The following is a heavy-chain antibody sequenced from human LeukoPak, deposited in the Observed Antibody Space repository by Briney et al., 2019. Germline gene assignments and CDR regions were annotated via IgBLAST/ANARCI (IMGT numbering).Heavy chain of an antibody. J-gene: IGHJ6*04. V-gene: IGHV3-23*01. Sequence: GGSLRHSCAPSGFTFSTYAMSWVRQAPGEGLEWVSAISGSAGSTNYADSVKGRFTISRDNAKNSLYLQMNSLRAKDTAVYYCAELGITMIGGVWGKGTAVTISA. CDR2: ISGSAGST. CDR1: GFTFSTYA. CDR3: AELGITMIGGV. D-gene: IGHD3-10*02.